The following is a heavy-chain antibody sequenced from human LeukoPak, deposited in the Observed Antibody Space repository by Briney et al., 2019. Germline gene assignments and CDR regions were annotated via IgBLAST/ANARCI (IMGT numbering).Heavy chain of an antibody. CDR2: ISAYNGNT. Sequence: ASVKVSCKASGYTFTSYGISWVRQAPGQGLEWMGWISAYNGNTNYAQKLQGRVTMTTDTSTSTAYMELRSLRSDDTAVYYCARGFVALEWLPHLQSYYYYMDVWGKGTTVTVSS. CDR1: GYTFTSYG. D-gene: IGHD3-3*01. CDR3: ARGFVALEWLPHLQSYYYYMDV. J-gene: IGHJ6*03. V-gene: IGHV1-18*01.